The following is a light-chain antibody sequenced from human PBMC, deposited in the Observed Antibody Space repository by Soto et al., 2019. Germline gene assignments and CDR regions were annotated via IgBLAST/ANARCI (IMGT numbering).Light chain of an antibody. Sequence: DIQMTQSPSSLSASVGDRVTITCRASQSISSYLNWYQQKPGKAPKLLIYAASSLQSGVPSRFSGSGSVTDFTLTISSLQPEDFATYYCQQSYSTPPTFGQGTKVDTK. CDR2: AAS. J-gene: IGKJ1*01. CDR1: QSISSY. CDR3: QQSYSTPPT. V-gene: IGKV1-39*01.